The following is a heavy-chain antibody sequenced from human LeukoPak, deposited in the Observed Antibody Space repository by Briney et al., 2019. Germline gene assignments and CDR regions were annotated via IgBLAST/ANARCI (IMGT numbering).Heavy chain of an antibody. Sequence: PSESLSLTRAVSGGSIRSNYSWGWIRQPPGKGLEWIGRIYYRGDSNYNPSLRSRDTISVDTSKNQFSLNLNSVTAADTAVYHCARHLPYYYGSGSYREPLDYWGQGTLVTVSS. CDR1: GGSIRSNYS. CDR2: IYYRGDS. CDR3: ARHLPYYYGSGSYREPLDY. D-gene: IGHD3-10*01. V-gene: IGHV4-39*01. J-gene: IGHJ4*02.